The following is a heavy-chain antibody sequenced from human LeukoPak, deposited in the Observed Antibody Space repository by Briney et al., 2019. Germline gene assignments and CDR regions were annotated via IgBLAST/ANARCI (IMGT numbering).Heavy chain of an antibody. CDR2: IIPILGIA. CDR1: GGTFSSYA. V-gene: IGHV1-69*04. CDR3: ASQYYLNVFDI. Sequence: SSVKVSCKASGGTFSSYAISWVRQAPGQGLEWMGRIIPILGIANYAQKFQGRVTITADKSTSTAYMELSSLRSEDTAVYCCASQYYLNVFDIWGQGTMVTVSS. D-gene: IGHD3-16*01. J-gene: IGHJ3*02.